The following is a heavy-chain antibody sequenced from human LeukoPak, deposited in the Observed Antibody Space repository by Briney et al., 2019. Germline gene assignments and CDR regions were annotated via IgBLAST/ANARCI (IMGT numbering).Heavy chain of an antibody. CDR3: ARQRDGYNHTP. V-gene: IGHV4-39*01. D-gene: IGHD5-24*01. CDR2: IYYSGST. J-gene: IGHJ3*01. Sequence: SETLSLTCTVSGGSISSSSYYWGWIRQPPGKGLEWIGSIYYSGSTYYNPSLKSRVTISVDTSKNQFSLKLSSVTAADTAVYYCARQRDGYNHTPRGQGTMVTVSS. CDR1: GGSISSSSYY.